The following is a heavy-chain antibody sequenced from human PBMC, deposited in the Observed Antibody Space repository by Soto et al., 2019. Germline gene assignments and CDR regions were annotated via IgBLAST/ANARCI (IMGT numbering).Heavy chain of an antibody. Sequence: GGSLRLSCAASGFTFSSYWMSWVRQAPGKGLEWVANIKQDGSEKYYVDSVKGRFTISRDNAKNSLYLQMNSLRAEDTAVYYCAREKIAVMGWFDPWGQGTLVTVSS. J-gene: IGHJ5*02. V-gene: IGHV3-7*01. CDR2: IKQDGSEK. D-gene: IGHD6-19*01. CDR3: AREKIAVMGWFDP. CDR1: GFTFSSYW.